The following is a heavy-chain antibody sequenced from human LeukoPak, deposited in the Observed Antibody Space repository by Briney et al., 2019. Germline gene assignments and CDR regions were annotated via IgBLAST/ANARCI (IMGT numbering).Heavy chain of an antibody. V-gene: IGHV3-23*01. J-gene: IGHJ4*02. CDR1: GVTLRNYG. CDR3: EKRDDKLDLI. Sequence: GGSLRLSCAASGVTLRNYGLSWVRHTPGKGLEWVSAIRGSGDTTFYADSVKGRFTISRDNSENTVYLQMNSLRAEDTAVYYCEKRDDKLDLIWGQGTLVTVSS. D-gene: IGHD5-24*01. CDR2: IRGSGDTT.